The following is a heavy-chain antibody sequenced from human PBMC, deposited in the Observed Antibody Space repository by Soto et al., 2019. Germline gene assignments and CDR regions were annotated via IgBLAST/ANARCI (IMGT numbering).Heavy chain of an antibody. J-gene: IGHJ3*02. CDR3: AKANNYDDSFMSALDI. CDR1: GFTFSRYA. V-gene: IGHV3-30*18. D-gene: IGHD4-17*01. Sequence: QVQLVESGGGVVQPGTSLRLSCAASGFTFSRYAMHWVRQAPGKGLEWVAVISYDGSNKDYVDSVKGRFTISRDNSKNTLYVQMNSLRVEDTAVYYCAKANNYDDSFMSALDIWGQGTTVTVSS. CDR2: ISYDGSNK.